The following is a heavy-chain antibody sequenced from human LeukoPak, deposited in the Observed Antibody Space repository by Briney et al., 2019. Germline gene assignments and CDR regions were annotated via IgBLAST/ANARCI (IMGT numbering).Heavy chain of an antibody. CDR3: ARDRLQLQS. V-gene: IGHV4-39*07. CDR1: GGSISSSSYY. CDR2: IYYSGST. D-gene: IGHD1-1*01. J-gene: IGHJ5*02. Sequence: SETLSLTCTVSGGSISSSSYYWGWIRQPPGKGLEWIGSIYYSGSTYYNPSLKSRVTISIDTSKNQFSLKLSSVTAADTAVYYCARDRLQLQSWGQGTLVTVSS.